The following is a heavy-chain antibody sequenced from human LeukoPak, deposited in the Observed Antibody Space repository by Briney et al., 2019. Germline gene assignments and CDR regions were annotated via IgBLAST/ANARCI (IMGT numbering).Heavy chain of an antibody. CDR2: IYDSGST. CDR3: ARGGPSRFVVVTGFDY. J-gene: IGHJ4*02. CDR1: GASISSADYY. D-gene: IGHD2-2*01. Sequence: SETLSLTCTVSGASISSADYYWSWIRQPPGRGLEWIGYIYDSGSTFYNPSLKSRVTISVDTSKNQFSLNLSSVTAADTAVYYCARGGPSRFVVVTGFDYWGQGTLVTVSS. V-gene: IGHV4-30-4*01.